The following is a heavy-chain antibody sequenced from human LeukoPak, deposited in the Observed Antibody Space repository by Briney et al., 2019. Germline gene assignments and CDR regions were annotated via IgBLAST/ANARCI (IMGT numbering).Heavy chain of an antibody. CDR1: GFTFDDYA. V-gene: IGHV3-9*01. CDR3: AKDNGGFLGGSDSFDY. Sequence: GRSLRLSCAASGFTFDDYAMHWARQAPGKGLEWVSGISWNSGSIGYADSVKGRFTISRDNAKNSLNLQMNSLRAEDTALYYCAKDNGGFLGGSDSFDYWGQGTLVTISS. J-gene: IGHJ4*02. CDR2: ISWNSGSI. D-gene: IGHD3-10*01.